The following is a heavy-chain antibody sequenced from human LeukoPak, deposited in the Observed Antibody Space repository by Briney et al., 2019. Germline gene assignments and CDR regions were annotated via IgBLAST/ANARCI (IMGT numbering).Heavy chain of an antibody. CDR2: ISGSGGTT. CDR1: GFTFTSYA. D-gene: IGHD3-22*01. CDR3: AKVSRYYYDSGAYYNY. V-gene: IGHV3-23*01. Sequence: PGGSLRLXCAASGFTFTSYAMSWVRQAPGKGLEWVSVISGSGGTTYYADSVKGRFTISRDNSKNTVSMQVNSVRAEDTAVYYCAKVSRYYYDSGAYYNYWGQGTLVTVSS. J-gene: IGHJ4*02.